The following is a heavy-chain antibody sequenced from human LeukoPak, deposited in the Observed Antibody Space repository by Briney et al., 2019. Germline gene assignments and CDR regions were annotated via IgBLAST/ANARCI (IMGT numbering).Heavy chain of an antibody. V-gene: IGHV2-5*01. CDR3: AHINAWGSYSLFDY. D-gene: IGHD3-16*01. Sequence: SGPTLVNPPQTLTLTCTFSGFSLSTNGVGVGWIRQPPGNALEWLALIYWNDDKRYSPSLKSRLTITRDTSRNRVGLTMTNMDPVDAGTYYCAHINAWGSYSLFDYWGQGTLVTVSS. CDR2: IYWNDDK. J-gene: IGHJ4*02. CDR1: GFSLSTNGVG.